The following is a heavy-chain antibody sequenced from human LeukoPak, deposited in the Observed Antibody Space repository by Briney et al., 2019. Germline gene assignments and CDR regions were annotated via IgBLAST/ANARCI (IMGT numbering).Heavy chain of an antibody. CDR3: AKEGRSLQTY. V-gene: IGHV3-23*01. D-gene: IGHD5-24*01. Sequence: GGSLRLSCAASGFTFSSYAMTWVRQAPGTGREWVSAISGSGGSTYYADSVKRRFTISRDNAKSSLYLQMNSRRGEDTAVYYCAKEGRSLQTYWGQGTLVTVSS. CDR1: GFTFSSYA. CDR2: ISGSGGST. J-gene: IGHJ4*02.